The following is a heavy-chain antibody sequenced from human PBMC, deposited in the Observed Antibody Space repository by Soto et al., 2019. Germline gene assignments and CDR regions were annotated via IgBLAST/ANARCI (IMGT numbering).Heavy chain of an antibody. V-gene: IGHV3-11*01. CDR3: ARTHYMDV. Sequence: PWGSLRLSFAASGFTFSDYYMSWIRQAPGKVLECVSYISSSGXTXXXXXXXXXXXXXXMYXXNNXXXLXXXXXXXXDTAVYYCARTHYMDVWGKGTTVTVSS. J-gene: IGHJ6*03. CDR2: ISSSGXTX. CDR1: GFTFSDYY.